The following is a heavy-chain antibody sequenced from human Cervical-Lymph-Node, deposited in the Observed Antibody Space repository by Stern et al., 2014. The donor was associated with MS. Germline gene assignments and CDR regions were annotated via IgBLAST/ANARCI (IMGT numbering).Heavy chain of an antibody. CDR2: ITPLFGTA. CDR1: GDTFNNFA. D-gene: IGHD6-13*01. V-gene: IGHV1-69*01. CDR3: ARHQGGVAAF. J-gene: IGHJ4*02. Sequence: VQLLGSGAEGKKPGSSVKVSCKASGDTFNNFAIGWVRQAPGKGPAWLGGITPLFGTANYAQRLQDRVTFTADESTSTTYMELSRLRSEDTAIYYCARHQGGVAAFWGQGTLVTVSS.